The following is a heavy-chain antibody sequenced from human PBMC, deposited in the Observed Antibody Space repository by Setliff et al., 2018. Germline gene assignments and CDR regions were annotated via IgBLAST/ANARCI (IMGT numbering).Heavy chain of an antibody. CDR3: VRDSNYEGAYDY. J-gene: IGHJ4*02. CDR1: GYTFTNYW. CDR2: LKPGDSGI. V-gene: IGHV5-51*01. D-gene: IGHD4-4*01. Sequence: PGESLKISCQGSGYTFTNYWIGWVRQMPGKGLEWMGILKPGDSGIRYSPSFQGQVTLSADTSIATAYLHWTSLKASDTAMYYCVRDSNYEGAYDYWGQGTLVTVSS.